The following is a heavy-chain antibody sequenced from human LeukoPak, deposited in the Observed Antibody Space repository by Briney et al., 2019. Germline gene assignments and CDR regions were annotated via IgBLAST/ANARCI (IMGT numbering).Heavy chain of an antibody. Sequence: GGSLRLSCATSGFTSSTSDMHWVRQAPGKGLEWVSFIQYDGSRKNYVDSVKGRFTISRDNSKNTLYLQMFSLRPEDTAVYFCAKDLILWGQGTVVTVSS. CDR1: GFTSSTSD. CDR3: AKDLIL. CDR2: IQYDGSRK. J-gene: IGHJ3*01. V-gene: IGHV3-30*02.